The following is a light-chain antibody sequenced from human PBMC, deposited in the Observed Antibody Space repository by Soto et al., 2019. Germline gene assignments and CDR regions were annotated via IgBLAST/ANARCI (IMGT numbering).Light chain of an antibody. V-gene: IGLV2-14*01. CDR3: RSYPSSSTLNVV. J-gene: IGLJ2*01. CDR1: SSDVGGYNY. CDR2: DVS. Sequence: QSALTQPASVSGSPGQSITISCTGTSSDVGGYNYVSWYQQHPGKAPKLMIYDVSNRPSGVSNRFSGSKSGNTASLTISGLQAEDEADYYCRSYPSSSTLNVVFGGGTQRTVL.